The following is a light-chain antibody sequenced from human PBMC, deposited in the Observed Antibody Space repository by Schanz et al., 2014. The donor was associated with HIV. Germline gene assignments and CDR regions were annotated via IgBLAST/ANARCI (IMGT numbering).Light chain of an antibody. V-gene: IGLV2-8*01. CDR2: EVI. Sequence: QSVLTQPASVSGSPGQSITISCTGTSSDVGGDNYVSWYQQHPGKAPKLMIYEVIKRPSGVPDRFSGSKSGSTASLTVSGLQPEDEADYYCSSFAGSNIPWVFGGGTKLTVL. CDR1: SSDVGGDNY. J-gene: IGLJ3*02. CDR3: SSFAGSNIPWV.